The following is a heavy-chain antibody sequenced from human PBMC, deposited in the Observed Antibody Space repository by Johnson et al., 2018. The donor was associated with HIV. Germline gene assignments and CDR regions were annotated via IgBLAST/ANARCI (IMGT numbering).Heavy chain of an antibody. D-gene: IGHD1-26*01. CDR1: GFTFSSYA. V-gene: IGHV3-30*04. Sequence: QVQLVESGGGVVQPGRSLRLSCAASGFTFSSYAMHWVRQAPGKGLEWAAVISYDGSNKYYADSVKGRFTISRDNSKNTLYLQMNSLSAGDTAVYYCARQGGASDAFDIWGQGTMVTVSS. CDR2: ISYDGSNK. J-gene: IGHJ3*02. CDR3: ARQGGASDAFDI.